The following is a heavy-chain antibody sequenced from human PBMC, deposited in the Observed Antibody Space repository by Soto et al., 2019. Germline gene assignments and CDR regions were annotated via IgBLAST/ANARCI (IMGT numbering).Heavy chain of an antibody. V-gene: IGHV4-59*01. CDR3: ARAWGIVVVPAASQYYYYGMDV. J-gene: IGHJ6*02. CDR2: IYYSGST. CDR1: VGSSSSYY. D-gene: IGHD2-2*01. Sequence: SETLSLTCTVSVGSSSSYYWSWIRQPPGKGLEWIGYIYYSGSTNYNPSLKIRVTISVDTSKNQFSLKLSSVTAADTAVYYCARAWGIVVVPAASQYYYYGMDVWGQGTTVTVSS.